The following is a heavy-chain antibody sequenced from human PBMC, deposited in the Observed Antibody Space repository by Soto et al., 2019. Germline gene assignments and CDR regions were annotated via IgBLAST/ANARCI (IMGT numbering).Heavy chain of an antibody. CDR2: IRSKANSYAT. Sequence: PGGSLILSCAASGFTFSGSSMHWVRQASGKGLEWVGRIRSKANSYATAYAASVKGRFTISRDDSKNTAYLQMNSLKTEDTAVYYCTRLRYGDFPYWGQGTLVTVSS. CDR3: TRLRYGDFPY. J-gene: IGHJ4*02. CDR1: GFTFSGSS. V-gene: IGHV3-73*01. D-gene: IGHD4-17*01.